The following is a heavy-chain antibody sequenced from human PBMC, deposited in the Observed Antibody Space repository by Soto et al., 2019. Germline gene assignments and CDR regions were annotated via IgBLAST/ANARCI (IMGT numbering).Heavy chain of an antibody. V-gene: IGHV3-23*01. CDR1: GFTFGTYT. D-gene: IGHD3-3*01. CDR3: AKLDFWNSYYGLDV. Sequence: PGGSLRLSCAASGFTFGTYTMSWVCQAPGKGLEWVSSISGSDGTTYYADSVKGRFSISGDKSKNTLYLQMNSLRAEDTAIYYCAKLDFWNSYYGLDVWGQGTTVTVSS. J-gene: IGHJ6*02. CDR2: ISGSDGTT.